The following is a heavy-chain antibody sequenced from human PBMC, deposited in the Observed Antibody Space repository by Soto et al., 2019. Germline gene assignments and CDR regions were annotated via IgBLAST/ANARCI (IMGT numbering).Heavy chain of an antibody. J-gene: IGHJ3*02. CDR2: ISNNGENT. Sequence: GGSLRLSCAASRFTSGYHAMNWVRQAPGKGLEWVSTISNNGENTHYADSVKGRFIISRDNSNNTLYLQMNSLRAEDTAVYYCARRTERARGAFDIWGQGTMVTVSS. CDR3: ARRTERARGAFDI. V-gene: IGHV3-23*01. D-gene: IGHD1-1*01. CDR1: RFTSGYHA.